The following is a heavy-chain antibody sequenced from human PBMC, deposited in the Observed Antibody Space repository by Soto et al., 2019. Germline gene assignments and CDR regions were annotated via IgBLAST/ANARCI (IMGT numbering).Heavy chain of an antibody. CDR1: GGSFSGYY. J-gene: IGHJ6*02. CDR3: ATTSPAVHCSSTSCHNMDRYYYYGMDV. Sequence: SETLSLTCAVYGGSFSGYYWSWIRQPPGKGLEWIGEINHSGSTNYNPSLKSRVTISVDTSKNQFSLKLSSVTAADTAVYYCATTSPAVHCSSTSCHNMDRYYYYGMDVWGQGTTVTVSS. CDR2: INHSGST. D-gene: IGHD2-2*01. V-gene: IGHV4-34*01.